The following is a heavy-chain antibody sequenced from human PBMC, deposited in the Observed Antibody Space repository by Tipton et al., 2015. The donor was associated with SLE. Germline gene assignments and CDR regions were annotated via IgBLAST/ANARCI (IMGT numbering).Heavy chain of an antibody. D-gene: IGHD3-16*01. CDR2: IYAGGST. CDR1: GFSFTSYA. J-gene: IGHJ3*01. CDR3: ARGHVNDAFDV. V-gene: IGHV3-66*01. Sequence: SLRLSCAASGFSFTSYAMNWVRQAPGKGLEWVSLIYAGGSTYYADSVRGRLTISRDNSKNTLYLQMNSLRAEDTAVYFCARGHVNDAFDVWGQGTMVTVSS.